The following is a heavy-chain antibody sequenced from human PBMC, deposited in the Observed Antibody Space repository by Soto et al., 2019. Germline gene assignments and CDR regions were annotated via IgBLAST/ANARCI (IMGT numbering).Heavy chain of an antibody. CDR2: ISGSGNYT. Sequence: GGSLRLSCAASGFTFSTYSMNWVRQAPGKGLEWVSSISGSGNYTHYADFLRGRFTISRDNAKTSLYLQMNSLRAEDTAVYYWAREGINKYNEYYFDSWGQGTVVTVSS. CDR3: AREGINKYNEYYFDS. J-gene: IGHJ4*02. V-gene: IGHV3-21*01. D-gene: IGHD1-1*01. CDR1: GFTFSTYS.